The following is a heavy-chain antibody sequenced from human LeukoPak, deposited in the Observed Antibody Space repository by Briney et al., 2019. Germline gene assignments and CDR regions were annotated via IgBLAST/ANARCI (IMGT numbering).Heavy chain of an antibody. CDR3: ARESGDI. J-gene: IGHJ3*02. Sequence: GGSLRLSCAASGFTFSSYAMHWVRQAPGKGLEYVSAISSNGGSTYYANSVKGRFTISRDNSKNTLYLQMGSLRAEDMAVYYCARESGDIWGQGTMVTVSS. CDR1: GFTFSSYA. V-gene: IGHV3-64*01. CDR2: ISSNGGST.